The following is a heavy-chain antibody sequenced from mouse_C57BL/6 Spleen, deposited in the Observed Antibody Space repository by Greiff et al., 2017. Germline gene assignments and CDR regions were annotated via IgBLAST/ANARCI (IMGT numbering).Heavy chain of an antibody. CDR1: GYTFTSYW. J-gene: IGHJ3*01. CDR2: IDPSDSYT. Sequence: VQLQQPGAELVKPGASVKLSCKASGYTFTSYWMQWVKQRPGQGLEWIGEIDPSDSYTNYNQKFKGKATLTEDTSSSTAYMQLSSLTSEDSAVYYCARDGYYAWFAYWGQGTLVTVSA. V-gene: IGHV1-50*01. D-gene: IGHD2-3*01. CDR3: ARDGYYAWFAY.